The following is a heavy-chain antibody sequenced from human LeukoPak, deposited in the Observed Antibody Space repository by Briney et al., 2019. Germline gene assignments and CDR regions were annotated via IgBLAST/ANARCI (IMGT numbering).Heavy chain of an antibody. CDR2: VSGSGSTV. CDR3: VRQFAS. J-gene: IGHJ4*02. V-gene: IGHV3-48*01. Sequence: PGGSLGLSCAASGFTFSDHIMNWVRQLPGKRLEWVAYVSGSGSTVYYADSVKGRFTISRDNGKSPLYLQMNSLRVEDTALYYCVRQFASWGQGTLVTASS. CDR1: GFTFSDHI.